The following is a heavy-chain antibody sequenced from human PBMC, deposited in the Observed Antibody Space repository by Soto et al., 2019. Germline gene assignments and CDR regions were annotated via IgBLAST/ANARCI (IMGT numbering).Heavy chain of an antibody. V-gene: IGHV3-11*05. CDR1: GFSLSDYY. CDR2: ISPKSNYR. J-gene: IGHJ4*02. D-gene: IGHD3-16*01. CDR3: VRGGGGGHFDS. Sequence: PGGSLRLSCAASGFSLSDYYMTWIRQAPGKGLEWLSYISPKSNYREYADSVKGRHTISRDNAKKSLSLQINSLRADDTGVYYCVRGGGGGHFDSWGQGTLVTVSS.